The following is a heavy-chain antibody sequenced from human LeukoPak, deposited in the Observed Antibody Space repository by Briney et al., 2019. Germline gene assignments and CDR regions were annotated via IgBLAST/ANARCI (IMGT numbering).Heavy chain of an antibody. D-gene: IGHD6-13*01. CDR1: GYTFTSYY. J-gene: IGHJ4*02. V-gene: IGHV1-46*01. CDR2: INPSGGST. CDR3: ARDRTKGIAAAGIDY. Sequence: ASVKVSCKASGYTFTSYYMHRVRQAPGQGLEWMGIINPSGGSTSYAQKFQGRVTMTRDTSTSTVYMELSSLRSEDTAVYYCARDRTKGIAAAGIDYWGQGTLVTVSS.